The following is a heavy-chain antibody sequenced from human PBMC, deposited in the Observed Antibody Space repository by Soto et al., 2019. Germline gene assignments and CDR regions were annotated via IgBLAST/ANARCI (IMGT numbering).Heavy chain of an antibody. CDR2: IIPIFGTA. Sequence: SVKVSCKASGGTFSSYAISWVRQAPGQGLEWMGGIIPIFGTANYAQKFQGRVTITADKSTSTAYMELSSLRSEDTAVYYRARDKLVSYYYYYGMDVWGQGTTVTVSS. D-gene: IGHD6-13*01. CDR1: GGTFSSYA. J-gene: IGHJ6*02. CDR3: ARDKLVSYYYYYGMDV. V-gene: IGHV1-69*06.